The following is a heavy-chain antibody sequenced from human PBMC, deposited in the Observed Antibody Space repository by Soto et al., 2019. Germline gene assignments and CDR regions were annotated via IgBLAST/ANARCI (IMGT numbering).Heavy chain of an antibody. D-gene: IGHD1-26*01. Sequence: EVQLLESGRGLVQPGGSLRLSCAASGFTFSSYAMSWVRQAPGKGLEWVSAISGSGGSTYYADSVKGRFTISRDNSKNTLYLQMNSLRAEDTAVYYCAKGPDSGSLLGAFDYWGQGTLVTVSS. CDR1: GFTFSSYA. CDR3: AKGPDSGSLLGAFDY. V-gene: IGHV3-23*01. J-gene: IGHJ4*02. CDR2: ISGSGGST.